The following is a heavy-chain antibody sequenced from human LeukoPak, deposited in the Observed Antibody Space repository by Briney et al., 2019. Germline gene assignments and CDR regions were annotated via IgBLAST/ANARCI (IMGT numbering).Heavy chain of an antibody. CDR3: ARLLDWFDP. CDR1: GGXISSSSYY. J-gene: IGHJ5*02. V-gene: IGHV4-39*01. Sequence: SETLSLTCTVSGGXISSSSYYWGWIRQPPGKGLEWIGSIYYSGSTYYNPSLKSRVTISVDTSKNQFSLKLSSVTAADTAVYYCARLLDWFDPWGQGTLVTVSS. CDR2: IYYSGST.